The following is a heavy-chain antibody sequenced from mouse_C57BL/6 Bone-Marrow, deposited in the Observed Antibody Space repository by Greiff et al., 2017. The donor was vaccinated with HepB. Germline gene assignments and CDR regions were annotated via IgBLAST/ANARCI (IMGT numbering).Heavy chain of an antibody. CDR3: VRHTITTADWYFDV. D-gene: IGHD1-2*01. J-gene: IGHJ1*03. Sequence: EVQGVESGGGLVQPKGSLKLSCAASGFSFNTYAMNWVRQAPGKGLEWVARIRSKSNNYATYYADSVKDRFTISRDDSESMLYLQMNNLKTEDTAMYYCVRHTITTADWYFDVWGTGTTVTVSS. CDR1: GFSFNTYA. CDR2: IRSKSNNYAT. V-gene: IGHV10-1*01.